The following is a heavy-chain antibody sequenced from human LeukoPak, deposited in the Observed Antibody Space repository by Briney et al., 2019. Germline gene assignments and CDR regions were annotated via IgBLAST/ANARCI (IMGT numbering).Heavy chain of an antibody. CDR3: ARGYQLLNGDYYYYMDV. Sequence: ASVKVSCTASGYSFSGYYVHWVRQAPGQGLEWMGRINPNSGGTNYAQKFQGRVTMTRDTSISTAYMELSRLRSDDTAVYYCARGYQLLNGDYYYYMDVWGKGTTVTVSS. J-gene: IGHJ6*03. CDR1: GYSFSGYY. D-gene: IGHD2-2*01. V-gene: IGHV1-2*02. CDR2: INPNSGGT.